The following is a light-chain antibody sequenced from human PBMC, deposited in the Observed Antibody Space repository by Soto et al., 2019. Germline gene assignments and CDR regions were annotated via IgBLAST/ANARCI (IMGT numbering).Light chain of an antibody. V-gene: IGKV1-39*01. Sequence: DIQMTQSPPSLSASVGDSVTIVCRATENIDSYLNWYQQKPGSAPTLIVYSASALQSGVPSRFSGSVSGTTFTLTITSLQPEYVSLYFCQQTYRAPYSFGGGT. CDR2: SAS. CDR1: ENIDSY. CDR3: QQTYRAPYS. J-gene: IGKJ4*02.